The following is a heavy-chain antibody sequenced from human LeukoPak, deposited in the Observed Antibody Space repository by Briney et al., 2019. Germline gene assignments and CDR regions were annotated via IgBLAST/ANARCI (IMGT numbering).Heavy chain of an antibody. CDR3: ARDKESGSYYEVAFDI. V-gene: IGHV4-4*02. D-gene: IGHD1-26*01. CDR2: IYHSGST. CDR1: GGSISSSNW. Sequence: SETLSLTCAVSGGSISSSNWWSWVRQPPGKRLEWIGEIYHSGSTNYNPSLKGRVTISVDKSKNQFSLKLSSVTAADTAVYYCARDKESGSYYEVAFDIWGQGTMVTVSS. J-gene: IGHJ3*02.